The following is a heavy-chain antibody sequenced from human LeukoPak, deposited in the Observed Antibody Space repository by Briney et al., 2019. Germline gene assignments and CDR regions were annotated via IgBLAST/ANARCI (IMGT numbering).Heavy chain of an antibody. CDR3: AKDIQYYDSSGYYAV. V-gene: IGHV3-9*01. D-gene: IGHD3-22*01. Sequence: GGSLRLSCAASGFTFDDYAMHWVRQAPGKGLEWVPGISWNSGSIGYADSVKGRFTISRDNAKNSLYLQMNSLRAEDTALYYCAKDIQYYDSSGYYAVWGQGTLVTVSS. J-gene: IGHJ4*02. CDR1: GFTFDDYA. CDR2: ISWNSGSI.